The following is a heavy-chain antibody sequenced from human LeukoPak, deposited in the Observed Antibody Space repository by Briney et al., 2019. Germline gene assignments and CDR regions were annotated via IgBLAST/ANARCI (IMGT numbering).Heavy chain of an antibody. D-gene: IGHD5-12*01. Sequence: GGSLRLSCAASGFTFSDYYMSWIRQAPGKGLEWVANIKPDGSEKYYVDSVKGRFTISRDNAKNSLYLQMNSLRAEDTAVYYCARDNSGSDPEHWARWGQGTLVIVSS. J-gene: IGHJ4*02. CDR3: ARDNSGSDPEHWAR. V-gene: IGHV3-7*05. CDR2: IKPDGSEK. CDR1: GFTFSDYY.